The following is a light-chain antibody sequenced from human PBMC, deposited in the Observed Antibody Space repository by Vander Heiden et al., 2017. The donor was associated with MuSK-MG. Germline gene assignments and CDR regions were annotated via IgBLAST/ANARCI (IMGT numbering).Light chain of an antibody. CDR3: CSFAGSYTWV. Sequence: QSALTQPRSVSRSPGQSVTISCTGTSSDVGGYNYVSWYQQLPGKAPKLMISHVSERPAGVPDRFSGSKSGNTAALTISGLQPEDEADYYCCSFAGSYTWVFGGGTKLTVL. CDR1: SSDVGGYNY. V-gene: IGLV2-11*01. CDR2: HVS. J-gene: IGLJ3*02.